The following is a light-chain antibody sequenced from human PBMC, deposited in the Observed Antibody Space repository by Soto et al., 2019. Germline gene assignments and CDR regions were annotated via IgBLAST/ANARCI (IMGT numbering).Light chain of an antibody. CDR3: CSYAGTYTYV. CDR2: EGH. CDR1: SGFVGSFSL. Sequence: QSVLAQPASVSGSPGQSITISCTGTSGFVGSFSLVSWYQQHPGKAPKVMISEGHRRPSGVPDRFSGSKSGNTASLTISGLQADDEADYYCCSYAGTYTYVFGSGTKVTVL. J-gene: IGLJ1*01. V-gene: IGLV2-23*01.